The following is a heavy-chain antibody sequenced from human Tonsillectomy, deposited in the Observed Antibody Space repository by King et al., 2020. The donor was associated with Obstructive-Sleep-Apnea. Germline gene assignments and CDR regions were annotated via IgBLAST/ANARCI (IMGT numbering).Heavy chain of an antibody. V-gene: IGHV3-66*01. CDR3: ARDRNGFNPIFDY. J-gene: IGHJ4*02. CDR1: GLTVRRNN. CDR2: FYSGGST. Sequence: VQLVESGGGLVQPGGSLRLSCEASGLTVRRNNMTWVRQAPGKGLEGVSVFYSGGSTYFADSGKDRFTISRDNSKNALYLQMNNLRVEDTAVYYCARDRNGFNPIFDYWGQGTLVTVSS. D-gene: IGHD5-24*01.